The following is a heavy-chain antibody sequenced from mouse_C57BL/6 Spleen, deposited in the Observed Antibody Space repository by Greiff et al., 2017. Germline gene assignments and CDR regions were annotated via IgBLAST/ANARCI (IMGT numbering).Heavy chain of an antibody. CDR1: GYTFTSYW. V-gene: IGHV1-52*01. Sequence: QVQLQQPGAELVRPGSSVKLSCKASGYTFTSYWMHWVKQRPIQGLEWIGNIDPSDSETHYNQKFKDKATLTVDKSSSTAYMQLSSLTSEDSAVXYCARDGYYLDYWGQGTTLTVSS. D-gene: IGHD2-3*01. CDR2: IDPSDSET. CDR3: ARDGYYLDY. J-gene: IGHJ2*01.